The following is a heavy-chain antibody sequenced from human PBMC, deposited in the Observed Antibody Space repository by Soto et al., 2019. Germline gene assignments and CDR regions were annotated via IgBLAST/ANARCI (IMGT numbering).Heavy chain of an antibody. V-gene: IGHV3-23*01. CDR2: ISGSGGST. D-gene: IGHD2-15*01. J-gene: IGHJ6*02. CDR1: GFTFSSYA. Sequence: GGSLRLSCAASGFTFSSYAMSWVRQAPGKGLEWFSAISGSGGSTYYADSVKSRFTISRDNSKNTLYLQMNSLRAEDTVVYYCASVDPAALGMDVWGQGTTVTVSS. CDR3: ASVDPAALGMDV.